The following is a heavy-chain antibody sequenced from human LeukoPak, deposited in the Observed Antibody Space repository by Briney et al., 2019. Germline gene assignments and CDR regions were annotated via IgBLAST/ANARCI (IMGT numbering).Heavy chain of an antibody. Sequence: GESLKISCKGPGYRFTSYWIGWVRQMPGKGLEWMGIIHPGDSDTRYSPSFRGQVTISADKSISTAYLQWSSLKASDTAMYYCARRATWFGELFSYYYYMDVWGKGTTVTVSS. V-gene: IGHV5-51*01. J-gene: IGHJ6*03. CDR1: GYRFTSYW. CDR2: IHPGDSDT. D-gene: IGHD3-10*01. CDR3: ARRATWFGELFSYYYYMDV.